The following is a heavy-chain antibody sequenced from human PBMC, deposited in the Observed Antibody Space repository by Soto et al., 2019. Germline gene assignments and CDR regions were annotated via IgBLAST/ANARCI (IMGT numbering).Heavy chain of an antibody. V-gene: IGHV1-2*04. CDR2: INPNSGGT. CDR1: GYTFTGYY. Sequence: ASVKVSCKASGYTFTGYYMHWVRQAPGQGLEWMGWINPNSGGTNYAQKFQGLVTMTRDTSISTAYMELSRLRSDDTALYYCARASYSSSSAFDIWGQGTMVTVSS. D-gene: IGHD6-6*01. J-gene: IGHJ3*02. CDR3: ARASYSSSSAFDI.